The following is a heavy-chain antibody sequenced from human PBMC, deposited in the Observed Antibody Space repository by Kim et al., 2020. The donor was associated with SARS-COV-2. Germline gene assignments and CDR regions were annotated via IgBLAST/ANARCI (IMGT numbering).Heavy chain of an antibody. CDR1: GGTFSSYA. CDR2: IIPIFGTA. D-gene: IGHD2-15*01. J-gene: IGHJ3*02. CDR3: ATVVVVAATHYDAFDI. Sequence: SVKVSCKASGGTFSSYAISWVRQAPGQGLEWMGGIIPIFGTANYAQKFQGRVTITADESTSTAYMELSSLRSEDTAVYYCATVVVVAATHYDAFDIWGQGTMVTVSS. V-gene: IGHV1-69*13.